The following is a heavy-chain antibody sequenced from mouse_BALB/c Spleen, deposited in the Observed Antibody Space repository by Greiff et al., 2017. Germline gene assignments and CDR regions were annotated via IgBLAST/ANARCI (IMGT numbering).Heavy chain of an antibody. CDR2: IDPENGNT. Sequence: VQLKESGAELVRPGALVKLSCKASGFNIKDYYMHWVKQRPEQGLEWIGWIDPENGNTIYDPKFQGKASITADTSSNTAYLQLSSLTSEDTAVYYCARRDYDYGERYFDVWGAGTTVTVSS. CDR3: ARRDYDYGERYFDV. V-gene: IGHV14-1*02. D-gene: IGHD2-4*01. CDR1: GFNIKDYY. J-gene: IGHJ1*01.